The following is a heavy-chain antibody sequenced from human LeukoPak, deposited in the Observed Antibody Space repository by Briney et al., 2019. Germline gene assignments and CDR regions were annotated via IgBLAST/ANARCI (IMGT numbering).Heavy chain of an antibody. J-gene: IGHJ6*03. CDR1: GGSFSGYY. CDR3: VRSVKLVLITYHHYYMDV. Sequence: SETLSLTCAVYGGSFSGYYWTWIRQSPGKGLEWIGDINHSGRTNYNPSLKSRVTISADTSKNQSSLKMTSMTAADTAVYYCVRSVKLVLITYHHYYMDVWGKGTTVTVSS. CDR2: INHSGRT. V-gene: IGHV4-34*01. D-gene: IGHD4/OR15-4a*01.